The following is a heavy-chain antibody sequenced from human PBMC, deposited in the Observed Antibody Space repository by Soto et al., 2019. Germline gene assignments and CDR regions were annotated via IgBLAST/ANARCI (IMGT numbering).Heavy chain of an antibody. V-gene: IGHV1-46*01. CDR3: ARDLPAYYYDSGGSFDY. J-gene: IGHJ4*02. CDR1: GYTFTSYY. Sequence: AASVKVSCKASGYTFTSYYMHWVRQAPGQGLEWMGIINPSGGSTSYAQKFQGRVTMTRDTSTSTVYMELSSLRSEDTAVYYCARDLPAYYYDSGGSFDYGGQGPLVTVPS. CDR2: INPSGGST. D-gene: IGHD3-22*01.